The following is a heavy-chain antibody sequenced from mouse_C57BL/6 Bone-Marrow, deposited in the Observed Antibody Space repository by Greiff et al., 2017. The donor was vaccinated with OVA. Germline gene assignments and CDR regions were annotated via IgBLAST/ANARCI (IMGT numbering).Heavy chain of an antibody. CDR3: TTRQLRRYFDY. CDR1: GFNIKDYY. J-gene: IGHJ2*01. D-gene: IGHD2-4*01. CDR2: IDPEDGDT. Sequence: EVQLQQSGAELVRPGASVKLSCTASGFNIKDYYMHWVKQRPEQGLEWIGRIDPEDGDTEYASKFQGKATMTADTSSNTAYLQLSSLTSEDTAVYYCTTRQLRRYFDYWGQGTTLTVSS. V-gene: IGHV14-1*01.